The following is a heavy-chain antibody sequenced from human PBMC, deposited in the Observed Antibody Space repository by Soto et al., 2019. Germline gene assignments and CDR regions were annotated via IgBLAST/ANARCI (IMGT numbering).Heavy chain of an antibody. V-gene: IGHV1-69*01. Sequence: QVQLVQSGAEVKKPGSSVKVSCKASGGTFSSYAISWVRQAPGQGLEWMGGIIPIFGTANYAQKFQGRVTINADESTSTAYMELSSLRSEDTAVYYCARDRGDSSSSADYYYYYGMDVWGQGTTVTVSS. J-gene: IGHJ6*02. CDR1: GGTFSSYA. CDR2: IIPIFGTA. CDR3: ARDRGDSSSSADYYYYYGMDV. D-gene: IGHD6-6*01.